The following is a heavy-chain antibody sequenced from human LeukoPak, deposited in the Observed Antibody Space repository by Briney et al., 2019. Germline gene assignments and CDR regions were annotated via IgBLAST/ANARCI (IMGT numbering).Heavy chain of an antibody. D-gene: IGHD2/OR15-2a*01. CDR1: GGTFSSYA. Sequence: SVKVSCKASGGTFSSYAISWVRQAPGQGLEWMGGIIPIFGTANYAQKFQGRVTMTRDTSTSTVYMELSSLRSEDAAVYYCARAMSYFPYFDYWGQGTLVTVSS. V-gene: IGHV1-69*05. CDR3: ARAMSYFPYFDY. CDR2: IIPIFGTA. J-gene: IGHJ4*02.